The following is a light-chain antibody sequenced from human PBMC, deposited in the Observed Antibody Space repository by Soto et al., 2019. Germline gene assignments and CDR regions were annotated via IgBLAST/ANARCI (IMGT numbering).Light chain of an antibody. Sequence: DIVLTQSPGTLSLSPGERATLSCRASQSVRSDYLAWYQQKPGQTPRLLVYGASNRATGIPDRFSASGSGTVFTLTISRLEPEDFAVYYCQQFDGSSYTFCQGSKLEIK. CDR3: QQFDGSSYT. CDR2: GAS. CDR1: QSVRSDY. V-gene: IGKV3-20*01. J-gene: IGKJ2*01.